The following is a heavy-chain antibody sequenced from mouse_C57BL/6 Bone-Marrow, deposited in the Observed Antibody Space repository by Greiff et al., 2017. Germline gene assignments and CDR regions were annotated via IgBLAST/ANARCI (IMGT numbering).Heavy chain of an antibody. CDR1: GYTFTSYW. CDR3: ASRGAMDY. Sequence: QVQLQQPGAELVMPGASVKLSCKASGYTFTSYWMHWVKQRPGQGLEWIGEIDPSDSYTNYNQKFKGKSTLTVEKSSSTAYMQLSSLTSEDSAVYYCASRGAMDYWGQGTSVTVSS. V-gene: IGHV1-69*01. CDR2: IDPSDSYT. J-gene: IGHJ4*01.